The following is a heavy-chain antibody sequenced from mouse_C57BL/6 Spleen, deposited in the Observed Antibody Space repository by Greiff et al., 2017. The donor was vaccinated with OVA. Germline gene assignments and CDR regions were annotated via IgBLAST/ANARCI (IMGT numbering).Heavy chain of an antibody. CDR3: TNLHLFAY. V-gene: IGHV1-5*01. CDR1: GYTFTSYW. J-gene: IGHJ3*01. Sequence: EVKVVESGTVLARPGASVKMSCKTSGYTFTSYWMHRVKQRPGQGLEWIGAIYPGNSDTSYTQKFKGKAKLTAVTSASTAYMKLSSLTNEDSAVYYCTNLHLFAYWGQGTLVTVSA. CDR2: IYPGNSDT.